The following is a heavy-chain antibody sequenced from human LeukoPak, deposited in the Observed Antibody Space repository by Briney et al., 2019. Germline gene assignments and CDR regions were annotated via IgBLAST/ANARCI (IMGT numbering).Heavy chain of an antibody. D-gene: IGHD3/OR15-3a*01. J-gene: IGHJ5*02. Sequence: GASVKVSCKGSGWTFTSYGFYWVRQAGGQGLEWMGRISAYNDNTNYAQKLQVRLTMTTDTSTSTAYMELRSLRSDDTAVYYCARGLAANWFDPWGQGTLVTVSS. CDR1: GWTFTSYG. V-gene: IGHV1-18*01. CDR2: ISAYNDNT. CDR3: ARGLAANWFDP.